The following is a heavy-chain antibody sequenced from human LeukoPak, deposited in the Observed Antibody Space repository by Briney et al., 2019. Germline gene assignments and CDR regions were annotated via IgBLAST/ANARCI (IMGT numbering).Heavy chain of an antibody. J-gene: IGHJ6*03. Sequence: GGSLRLSCAASGFSFSSCAMSWVRQAPGKGLEWVSAISGSGGRTYYADSVKGRFTISRDNAKNSLYLQMNSLRAEDTALYHCARFSSSWDNYYYYYMDVWGKGTTVTISS. CDR3: ARFSSSWDNYYYYYMDV. D-gene: IGHD6-13*01. CDR2: ISGSGGRT. V-gene: IGHV3-23*01. CDR1: GFSFSSCA.